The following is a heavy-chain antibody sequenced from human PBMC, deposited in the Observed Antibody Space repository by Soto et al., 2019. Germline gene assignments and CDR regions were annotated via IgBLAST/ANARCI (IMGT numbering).Heavy chain of an antibody. V-gene: IGHV4-59*01. J-gene: IGHJ4*02. CDR2: IYYTGST. CDR1: GGSMSPYY. D-gene: IGHD3-22*01. CDR3: ARSFYESSGYYPL. Sequence: PSETLSLTCTVSGGSMSPYYWSWIRQPPGKGLEWIGYIYYTGSTSYDPSLKSRVTISVDTSKTQFSLKLSSVTAADTALYYCARSFYESSGYYPLWGQGTLVTVSS.